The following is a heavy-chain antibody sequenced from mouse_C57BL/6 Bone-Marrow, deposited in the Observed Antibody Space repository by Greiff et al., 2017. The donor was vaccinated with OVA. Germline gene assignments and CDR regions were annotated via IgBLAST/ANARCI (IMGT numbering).Heavy chain of an antibody. CDR3: ARHWGSNYVYWYFDV. Sequence: EVQVVESGGDLVKPGGSLKLSCAASGFTFSSYGMSWVRQTPDKRLEWVATISSGGSYTYYPDSVKGRFTISRDNAKNTLYLQISSLKSEDTAMYYCARHWGSNYVYWYFDVWGTGTTVTVSS. V-gene: IGHV5-6*01. D-gene: IGHD2-5*01. CDR2: ISSGGSYT. CDR1: GFTFSSYG. J-gene: IGHJ1*03.